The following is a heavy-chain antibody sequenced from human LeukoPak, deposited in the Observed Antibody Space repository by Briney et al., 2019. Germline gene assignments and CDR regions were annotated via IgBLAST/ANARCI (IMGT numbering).Heavy chain of an antibody. J-gene: IGHJ4*02. V-gene: IGHV4-4*07. CDR3: SRLSPVGAGTTYFDS. Sequence: SETLSLTCTVSGGSIPGLNWSTISQPAGKGLEWIGRIYPSGGTHYNPSLKSRVTMSGDTSKNQFSLKLSSVTAADTAVYDWSRLSPVGAGTTYFDSWGQGTLVTVSS. CDR2: IYPSGGT. D-gene: IGHD1-7*01. CDR1: GGSIPGLN.